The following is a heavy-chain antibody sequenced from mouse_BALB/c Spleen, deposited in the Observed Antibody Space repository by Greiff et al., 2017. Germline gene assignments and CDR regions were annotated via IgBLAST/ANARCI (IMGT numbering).Heavy chain of an antibody. Sequence: VQLQQSGPELVKPGASVRISCKASGYTFTSYYIHWVKQRPGQGLEWIGWIYPGNVNTKYNEKFKGKATLTADKSSSTAYMQLSSLTSEDSAVYFCARSDGYDWYFDVWGAGTTVTVSS. CDR1: GYTFTSYY. D-gene: IGHD2-2*01. CDR2: IYPGNVNT. CDR3: ARSDGYDWYFDV. V-gene: IGHV1S56*01. J-gene: IGHJ1*01.